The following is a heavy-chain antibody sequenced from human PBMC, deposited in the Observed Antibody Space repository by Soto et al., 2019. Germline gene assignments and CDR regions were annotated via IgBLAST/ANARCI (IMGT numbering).Heavy chain of an antibody. J-gene: IGHJ4*02. Sequence: PGGSLRLSCAASGFTFSSYAMSWVRQAPGKGLEWVSAISGSGGSTYYADSVKGRFTISRDNSKNTLYLQMSSLRAEDTAVYYCASVDIVATIGLDYWGQGTLVTVSS. V-gene: IGHV3-23*01. CDR2: ISGSGGST. D-gene: IGHD5-12*01. CDR3: ASVDIVATIGLDY. CDR1: GFTFSSYA.